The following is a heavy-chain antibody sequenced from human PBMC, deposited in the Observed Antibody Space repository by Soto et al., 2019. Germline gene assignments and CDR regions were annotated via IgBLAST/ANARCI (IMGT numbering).Heavy chain of an antibody. J-gene: IGHJ6*02. CDR1: GFSLSTSGVG. CDR2: IYWDDDK. D-gene: IGHD2-15*01. Sequence: QITLKESGPTLVKPTQTLTLTCTFSGFSLSTSGVGVAWIRQPPGKALEWLALIYWDDDKRYRPSLEGRLTSPEDTSKNQVVLTMTHMHSVDTATYYCAYLPCSGGSCYWFSFSGMDVWGQGTTVTVSS. CDR3: AYLPCSGGSCYWFSFSGMDV. V-gene: IGHV2-5*02.